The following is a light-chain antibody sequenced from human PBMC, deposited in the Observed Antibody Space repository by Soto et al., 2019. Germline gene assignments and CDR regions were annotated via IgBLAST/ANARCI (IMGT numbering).Light chain of an antibody. Sequence: DIQMTQSPSFVSASVGDRVTITCRASQDISTWLAWYQQKPGRAPNLLIYTASSLPSGVPSRFSGSGSGTDFTLTISSLQPEDFATYYCQQANRFPYTFGQGTKLEIK. V-gene: IGKV1-12*01. CDR1: QDISTW. CDR2: TAS. J-gene: IGKJ2*01. CDR3: QQANRFPYT.